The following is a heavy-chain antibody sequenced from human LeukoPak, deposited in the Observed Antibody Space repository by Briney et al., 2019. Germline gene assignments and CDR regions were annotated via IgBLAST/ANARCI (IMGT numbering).Heavy chain of an antibody. D-gene: IGHD3-22*01. CDR1: GYTFTSYY. Sequence: GASVTVSCKASGYTFTSYYMHWVRQGRGQGIEWVGIIHPSGGSTSYTQKFQGRVTMTSDTSTSTAYMELSSLRSEDTAVYYCARSYDSSGYYYFHWGQGTLVPVSS. CDR3: ARSYDSSGYYYFH. CDR2: IHPSGGST. V-gene: IGHV1-46*01. J-gene: IGHJ4*02.